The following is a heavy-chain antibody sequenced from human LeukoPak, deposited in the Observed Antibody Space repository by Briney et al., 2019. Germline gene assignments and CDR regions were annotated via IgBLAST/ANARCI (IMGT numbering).Heavy chain of an antibody. CDR3: ARGETYYDILTGYSSLVNYFDY. CDR2: IYYSGST. V-gene: IGHV4-39*07. Sequence: SETLSLTCTVSGGSISSSSYYWGWIRQPPGKGLEWIGSIYYSGSTYYNPSLKSRVTISVDTSKNQFSLKLSSVTAADTAVYYCARGETYYDILTGYSSLVNYFDYWGQGTLVTVSS. CDR1: GGSISSSSYY. D-gene: IGHD3-9*01. J-gene: IGHJ4*02.